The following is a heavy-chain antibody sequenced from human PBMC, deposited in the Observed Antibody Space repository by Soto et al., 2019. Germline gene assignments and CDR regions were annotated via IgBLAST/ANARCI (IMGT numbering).Heavy chain of an antibody. J-gene: IGHJ4*02. CDR2: IYYSGST. CDR3: ARDKGFPSEGVGAGYFDY. D-gene: IGHD1-26*01. V-gene: IGHV4-59*01. CDR1: GGSISSYY. Sequence: SETLSLTCTVSGGSISSYYWSWIRQPPGKGLEWIGYIYYSGSTDYNPSLKSRVTISVDTSKNQFSLKLSSVTAADTAVYYCARDKGFPSEGVGAGYFDYWGQGTLVTVSS.